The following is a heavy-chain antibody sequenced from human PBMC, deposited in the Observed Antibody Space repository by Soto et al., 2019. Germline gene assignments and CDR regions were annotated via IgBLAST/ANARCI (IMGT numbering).Heavy chain of an antibody. D-gene: IGHD2-15*01. CDR3: AKDWGRYCSGGSCYPHY. CDR2: ISGSGGST. J-gene: IGHJ4*02. CDR1: GFTFSSYA. Sequence: EVQLLESGGGLVQPGGSLRLSCAASGFTFSSYAMSWVRQAPGKGLEWVSAISGSGGSTYYADSVKGRFTISRDNSQNTLYLQMNSLRAEDTAVYYCAKDWGRYCSGGSCYPHYWGQGTLVTVSS. V-gene: IGHV3-23*01.